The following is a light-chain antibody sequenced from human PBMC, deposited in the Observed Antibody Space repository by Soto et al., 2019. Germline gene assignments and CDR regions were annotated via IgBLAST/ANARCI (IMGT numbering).Light chain of an antibody. CDR1: KLGDKY. CDR2: RDN. V-gene: IGLV3-1*01. J-gene: IGLJ2*01. Sequence: SYELTQPPSVSGSPGQKPNTSGPGDKLGDKYVCWYQQKPGQSPVLVIYRDNKRPSGIPERFSGSNSGNTATLTISGTQAMDEADYYCQAWDSSTVVFGGGTKLTVL. CDR3: QAWDSSTVV.